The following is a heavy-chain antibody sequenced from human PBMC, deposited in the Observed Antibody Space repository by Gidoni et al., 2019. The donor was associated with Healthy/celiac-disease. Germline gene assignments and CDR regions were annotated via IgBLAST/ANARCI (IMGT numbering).Heavy chain of an antibody. V-gene: IGHV3-30*18. CDR3: ANSKTDDSNPNYYYYGMDV. Sequence: SSYGMHWVRQAPGKGQEWVAVISYDGSNKYYADSVKGRFTISRDNSKNTLYLQMNSLRAEDTAVYYCANSKTDDSNPNYYYYGMDVWGQGTTVTVSS. D-gene: IGHD4-4*01. J-gene: IGHJ6*02. CDR2: ISYDGSNK. CDR1: SSYG.